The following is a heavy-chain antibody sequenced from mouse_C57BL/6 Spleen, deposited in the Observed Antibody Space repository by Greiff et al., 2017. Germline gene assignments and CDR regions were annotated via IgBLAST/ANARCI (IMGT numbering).Heavy chain of an antibody. CDR2: IRSKSSNYAT. CDR1: GFTFNTYA. D-gene: IGHD1-1*01. CDR3: VRDDYGSRGAY. Sequence: EVKVVESGGGLVQPKGSLKLSCAASGFTFNTYAMHWVRQAPGKGLEWVARIRSKSSNYATYYADSVKDRFTITRDESQSMLYLKMNNLKTEDTAMYNGVRDDYGSRGAYWGQGTLVTVSA. V-gene: IGHV10-3*01. J-gene: IGHJ3*01.